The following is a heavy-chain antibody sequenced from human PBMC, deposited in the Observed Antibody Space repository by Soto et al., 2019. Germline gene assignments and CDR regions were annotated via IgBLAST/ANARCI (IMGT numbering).Heavy chain of an antibody. CDR2: ISYDGSNK. V-gene: IGHV3-30*18. J-gene: IGHJ4*02. CDR1: GFTFSSYG. CDR3: AKDLRLVGATAPAY. Sequence: QVQLVESGGGVVQPGRSLRLSCADSGFTFSSYGMHWVRKAPGKGLEWVAVISYDGSNKYYADSVKGRFTISRDNSKNTLYLQMNSLRAEDTAVYYCAKDLRLVGATAPAYWGQGTLVTVSS. D-gene: IGHD1-26*01.